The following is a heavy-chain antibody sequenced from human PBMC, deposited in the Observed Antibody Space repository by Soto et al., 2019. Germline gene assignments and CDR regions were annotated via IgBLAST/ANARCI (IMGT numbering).Heavy chain of an antibody. V-gene: IGHV4-59*01. CDR3: ARQQLLPFYYALDV. CDR2: IXXXGXT. D-gene: IGHD1-26*01. CDR1: GGSISGYY. J-gene: IGHJ6*02. Sequence: SETLSLTCNVSGGSISGYYWSWIRQSPGKGLEYXGXIXXXGXTXXXSXXXXRVTMSVDTSRNQFSLKMKSVTAADTAVYYCARQQLLPFYYALDVWGQGTTVTVSS.